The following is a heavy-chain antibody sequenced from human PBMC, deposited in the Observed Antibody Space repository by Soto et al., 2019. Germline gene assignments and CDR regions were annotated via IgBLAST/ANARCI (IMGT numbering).Heavy chain of an antibody. CDR1: GGSISSYY. D-gene: IGHD6-13*01. J-gene: IGHJ4*02. CDR3: ARRSSWYYFDY. CDR2: IYYSGST. Sequence: SETLSLTCTVSGGSISSYYWSWIRQPPGKGLEWIGYIYYSGSTNYNPSLKSRVTISVDTSKNQFSLKLSSVTAADTAVYYCARRSSWYYFDYWGQGTLVTVSS. V-gene: IGHV4-59*01.